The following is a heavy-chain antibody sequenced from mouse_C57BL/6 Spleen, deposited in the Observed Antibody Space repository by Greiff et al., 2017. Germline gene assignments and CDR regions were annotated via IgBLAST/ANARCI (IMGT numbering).Heavy chain of an antibody. D-gene: IGHD3-2*02. CDR1: GYTFTSYW. CDR3: ARRQLRLNYFDY. V-gene: IGHV1-59*01. Sequence: QVQLQQPGAELVRPGTSVKLSCKASGYTFTSYWMHWVKQRPGQGLEWIGVIDPSDSYTNYNQKFKGKATLTVDTSSSTAYMQLSSLTSEDSAVYYCARRQLRLNYFDYWGQGTTLTVSS. CDR2: IDPSDSYT. J-gene: IGHJ2*01.